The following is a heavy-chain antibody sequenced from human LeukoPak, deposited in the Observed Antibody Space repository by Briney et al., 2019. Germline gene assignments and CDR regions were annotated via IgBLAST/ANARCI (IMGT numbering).Heavy chain of an antibody. CDR1: GFTFSNYW. CDR3: ARVLSGSWDWFDP. J-gene: IGHJ5*02. V-gene: IGHV3-74*01. Sequence: GGSLRLSCAASGFTFSNYWMHWVRQAPGKGLVWVSRINTYGSRITYADSVKGRFTISRDNAMNTVYLQMNSLRAEDTAVYYCARVLSGSWDWFDPWGQGTLVTVSS. D-gene: IGHD3-22*01. CDR2: INTYGSRI.